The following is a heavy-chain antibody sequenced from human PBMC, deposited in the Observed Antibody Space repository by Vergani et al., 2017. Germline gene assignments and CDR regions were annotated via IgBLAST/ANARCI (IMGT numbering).Heavy chain of an antibody. Sequence: QVQLQESGPGLVKPSETLSLTCTVSCYSISSGYYWGWIRQPPGKGLEWIGSIYHSGSTYYNPPLKRRVPISVDTSKNHFSLKLCSVTAADTAVYYCARDSGGYVGGSYDAWFDPWGQGTLVTVSS. CDR3: ARDSGGYVGGSYDAWFDP. J-gene: IGHJ5*02. CDR2: IYHSGST. V-gene: IGHV4-38-2*02. D-gene: IGHD3-16*01. CDR1: CYSISSGYY.